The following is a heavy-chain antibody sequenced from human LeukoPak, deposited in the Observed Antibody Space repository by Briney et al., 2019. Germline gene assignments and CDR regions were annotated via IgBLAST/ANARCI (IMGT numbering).Heavy chain of an antibody. V-gene: IGHV4-34*01. CDR2: INHSGST. Sequence: PSETLSLTCAVYGGSSSGYYWSWIRQPPGKGLEWIGEINHSGSTNYNPSLKSRVTISVDTSKNQFSLKLSSVTAADTAVYYCARSWGYYYMDVWGKGTTVTVSS. D-gene: IGHD3-16*01. CDR1: GGSSSGYY. CDR3: ARSWGYYYMDV. J-gene: IGHJ6*03.